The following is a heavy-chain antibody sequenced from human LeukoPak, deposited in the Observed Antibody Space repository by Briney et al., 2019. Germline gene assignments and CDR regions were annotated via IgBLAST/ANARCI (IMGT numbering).Heavy chain of an antibody. V-gene: IGHV4-4*07. J-gene: IGHJ4*02. CDR3: AREAVDYGSGSHDY. CDR1: GASIGSFY. D-gene: IGHD3-10*01. CDR2: VHSSGST. Sequence: SETLSLTCTVSGASIGSFYWSWIRQPAGKGLEWIGRVHSSGSTNYIPSIKGRVTMSVDTSKNQFSLKLNSVTAADTAMYYCAREAVDYGSGSHDYWGQGTLVTVSS.